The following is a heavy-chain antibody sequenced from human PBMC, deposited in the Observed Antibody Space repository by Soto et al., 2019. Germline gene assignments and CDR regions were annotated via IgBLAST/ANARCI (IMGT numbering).Heavy chain of an antibody. V-gene: IGHV3-21*01. CDR2: ISSSSSYI. CDR3: ARVGSRDYYDQSLNYFDY. D-gene: IGHD3-22*01. J-gene: IGHJ4*02. Sequence: GGSLRLSCAASGFTVSSYSMNWVRQAPGKGLEWVSSISSSSSYIYYADSVKGRFTISRDNAKNSLYLQMNSLRAEDTAVYYCARVGSRDYYDQSLNYFDYWGQGTLVTVSS. CDR1: GFTVSSYS.